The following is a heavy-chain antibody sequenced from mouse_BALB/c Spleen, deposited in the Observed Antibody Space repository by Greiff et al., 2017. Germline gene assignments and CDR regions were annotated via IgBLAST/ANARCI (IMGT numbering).Heavy chain of an antibody. CDR3: NAMGDYGNYYAMDY. J-gene: IGHJ4*01. D-gene: IGHD2-1*01. Sequence: VQLQQSGAELASPGASVKMSCKASGYTFTSYTMHWVKQRPGQGLEWIGYINPSSGYTNYNQKFKDKATLTADKSSSTAYMQLSSLTSEDSAVYYCNAMGDYGNYYAMDYWGQGTSVTVSS. CDR1: GYTFTSYT. CDR2: INPSSGYT. V-gene: IGHV1-4*01.